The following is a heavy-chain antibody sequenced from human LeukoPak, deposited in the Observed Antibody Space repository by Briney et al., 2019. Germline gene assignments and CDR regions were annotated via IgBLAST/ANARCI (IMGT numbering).Heavy chain of an antibody. J-gene: IGHJ4*02. CDR3: ARDPGYCSGGSCYDPQFDY. D-gene: IGHD2-15*01. CDR2: ISYDGSNK. Sequence: GGSLRLSCAASGFTFSSYAMHWVRQAPGKGLEWVAVISYDGSNKYYADSVKGRFTISRDNSKNTLYLQMNSPRAEDTAVYYCARDPGYCSGGSCYDPQFDYWGQGTLVTVSS. V-gene: IGHV3-30-3*01. CDR1: GFTFSSYA.